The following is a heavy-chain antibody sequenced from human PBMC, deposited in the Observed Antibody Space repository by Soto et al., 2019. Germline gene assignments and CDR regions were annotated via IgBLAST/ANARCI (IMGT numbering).Heavy chain of an antibody. D-gene: IGHD3-22*01. Sequence: QLQLQESGPGLVKPSETLSLTCTVSGGSISSSSYYWGWIRQPPGKGLEWIGSIYYSGSTYYNPSLKSRVTISVDTSKNQFSLKLSSVTAADTAVYYCARGWADSSGYYRYYFDYWGQGTLVTVSS. J-gene: IGHJ4*02. CDR2: IYYSGST. V-gene: IGHV4-39*01. CDR3: ARGWADSSGYYRYYFDY. CDR1: GGSISSSSYY.